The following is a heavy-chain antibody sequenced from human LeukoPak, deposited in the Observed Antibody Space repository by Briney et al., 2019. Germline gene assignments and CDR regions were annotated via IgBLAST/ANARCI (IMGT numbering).Heavy chain of an antibody. J-gene: IGHJ6*03. D-gene: IGHD6-13*01. CDR3: ARDPRGSSSWNYYYYMDV. Sequence: ASVKVSCKTSGYTFTGYYMHWVRQAPGQGLEWMGWINPNSGGTNYAQKFQGRVTMTRDTSISTAYMELSRLRSDDTAVYYCARDPRGSSSWNYYYYMDVWGKGTTVTVSS. CDR1: GYTFTGYY. CDR2: INPNSGGT. V-gene: IGHV1-2*02.